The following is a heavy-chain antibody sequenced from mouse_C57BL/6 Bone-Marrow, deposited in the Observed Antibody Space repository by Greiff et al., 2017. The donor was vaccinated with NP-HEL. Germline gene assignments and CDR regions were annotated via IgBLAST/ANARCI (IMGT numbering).Heavy chain of an antibody. J-gene: IGHJ3*01. Sequence: VQLQQSGAELARPGASVKLSCKASGYTFTSYGISWVKQRTGQGLEWIGEIYPRSGNTYYNEKFKGKATLTADKSSSTAYMELRSLTSEDSAVYVCAIYYYGSAWFAYWGQGTLVTVSA. CDR3: AIYYYGSAWFAY. D-gene: IGHD1-1*01. V-gene: IGHV1-81*01. CDR2: IYPRSGNT. CDR1: GYTFTSYG.